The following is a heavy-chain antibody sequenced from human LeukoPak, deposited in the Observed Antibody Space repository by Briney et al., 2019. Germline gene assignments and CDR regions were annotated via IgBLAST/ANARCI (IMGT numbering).Heavy chain of an antibody. CDR2: IKSKTDGGTT. J-gene: IGHJ4*02. D-gene: IGHD2-2*01. CDR3: TTTQRIYCSSTSCPSADY. CDR1: GFTFSNAW. Sequence: GGSLRLSCAASGFTFSNAWMSWVRQAPGKGLEWVSRIKSKTDGGTTDYAAPVKGRFTISRDDSKNTLYLQMNSLKTEDTAVYYCTTTQRIYCSSTSCPSADYWGQGTLVTVSS. V-gene: IGHV3-15*01.